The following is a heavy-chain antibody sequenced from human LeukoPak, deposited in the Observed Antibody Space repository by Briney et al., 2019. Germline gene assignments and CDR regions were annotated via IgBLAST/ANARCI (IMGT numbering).Heavy chain of an antibody. CDR3: AKDLYCGGDCPPSGAFDI. CDR2: ISYDGSNK. V-gene: IGHV3-30*18. Sequence: GRSLRLSRAASGFTFSSYGMHWVRQAPGRGLEWVAVISYDGSNKYYADSVKGRFTISRDNSKNTLYLQMNSLRAEDTAVYYCAKDLYCGGDCPPSGAFDIWGQGTMVTVSS. CDR1: GFTFSSYG. J-gene: IGHJ3*02. D-gene: IGHD2-21*02.